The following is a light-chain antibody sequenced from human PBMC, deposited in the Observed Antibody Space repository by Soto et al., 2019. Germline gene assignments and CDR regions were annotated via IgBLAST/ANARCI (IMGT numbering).Light chain of an antibody. CDR3: QQYGNSPQT. Sequence: ELVLTESQGTLYLSPGQRATLSCMPSQSVSSSFLAWYQQTPGHAPRLLICGASSRATGIPDRFGGRGAGTYFTLIISRLEAEDFAVYYCQQYGNSPQTFGQGTKVDIK. CDR2: GAS. V-gene: IGKV3-20*01. J-gene: IGKJ1*01. CDR1: QSVSSSF.